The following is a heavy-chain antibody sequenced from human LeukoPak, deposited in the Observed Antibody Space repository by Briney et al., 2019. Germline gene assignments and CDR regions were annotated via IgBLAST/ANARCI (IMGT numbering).Heavy chain of an antibody. J-gene: IGHJ4*02. CDR2: IYYSGST. D-gene: IGHD3-3*01. CDR3: ARINPGYDFWSGYPSRFDY. CDR1: GGSISSSSYY. Sequence: SETLSLTCTVSGGSISSSSYYWGWIRQPPGKGLEWIGSIYYSGSTYYNPSLKSRVTISVDTSKNQFSLKLSSVTAADTAVYYCARINPGYDFWSGYPSRFDYWGQGTLVTVSS. V-gene: IGHV4-39*01.